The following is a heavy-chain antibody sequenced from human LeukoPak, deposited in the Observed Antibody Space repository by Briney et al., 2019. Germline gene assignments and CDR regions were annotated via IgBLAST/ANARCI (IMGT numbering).Heavy chain of an antibody. V-gene: IGHV3-33*01. CDR1: GXTFSNYV. Sequence: PGRSLRLSCSASGXTFSNYVMHWVRQAPGKGLEWVAIIWFDGTNKYYADSVKGRFTISRDNSKDALYLQMDSLGAEDTAVYYCATAQPTSSWTGFNVWGQGTIVTVS. CDR2: IWFDGTNK. D-gene: IGHD6-13*01. J-gene: IGHJ3*01. CDR3: ATAQPTSSWTGFNV.